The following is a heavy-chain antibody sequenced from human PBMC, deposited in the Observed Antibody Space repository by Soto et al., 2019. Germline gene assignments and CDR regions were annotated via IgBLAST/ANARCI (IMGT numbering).Heavy chain of an antibody. D-gene: IGHD2-2*01. V-gene: IGHV1-2*02. CDR1: GYSFSGHF. J-gene: IGHJ5*02. Sequence: GASVKVSCKASGYSFSGHFIHWVRQVPGQGREWMGWINPSNGGANYARKFQGRITMTGDASVSTAYMELARLRSDDTAVYYCARATVRDCSTTTCFNPHNWLDPWGHGXLVTVSS. CDR2: INPSNGGA. CDR3: ARATVRDCSTTTCFNPHNWLDP.